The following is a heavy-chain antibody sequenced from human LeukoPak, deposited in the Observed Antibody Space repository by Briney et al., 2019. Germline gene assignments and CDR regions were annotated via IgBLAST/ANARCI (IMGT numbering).Heavy chain of an antibody. CDR2: ISWNSGSI. CDR1: GFTFDDHA. D-gene: IGHD6-19*01. J-gene: IGHJ4*02. CDR3: AKGSQIAVDGTCDY. V-gene: IGHV3-9*01. Sequence: GGSLRLSCAASGFTFDDHAMHWVRQAPGKGLEWVSGISWNSGSIGYADSVKGRFTISRDNAKNSLYLQMNSLRAEDTALYYCAKGSQIAVDGTCDYWGQGTLVTVSS.